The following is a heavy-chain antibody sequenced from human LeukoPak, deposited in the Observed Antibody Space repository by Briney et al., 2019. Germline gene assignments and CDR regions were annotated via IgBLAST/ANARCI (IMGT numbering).Heavy chain of an antibody. CDR1: GYTFTGYY. CDR2: INPNSGGT. D-gene: IGHD2-15*01. V-gene: IGHV1-2*02. Sequence: VASVKVSCKASGYTFTGYYMHWVRQAPGQGLEWMGWINPNSGGTNYAQKLQGRVTMTTDTSTSTAYMELRSLRSDDTAVYYCARDYCSGGSCWRDAFDIWGQGTMVTVSS. CDR3: ARDYCSGGSCWRDAFDI. J-gene: IGHJ3*02.